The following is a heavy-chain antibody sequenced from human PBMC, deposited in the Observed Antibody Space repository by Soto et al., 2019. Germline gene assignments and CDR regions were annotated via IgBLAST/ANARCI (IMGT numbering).Heavy chain of an antibody. CDR3: AKQRAGAGSYFDY. Sequence: EVQLLESGGGLVQPGGSLRLSFAASGFTLRSFSSYAMSWVRQAPGKGLEWVSAIGGSGSGTYYADSVKGRFTISRDNSKNTLFLHMTSLRAEDTAVYYCAKQRAGAGSYFDYWGLGTLVSVSS. D-gene: IGHD3-10*01. CDR1: GFTLRSFSSYA. CDR2: IGGSGSGT. V-gene: IGHV3-23*01. J-gene: IGHJ4*02.